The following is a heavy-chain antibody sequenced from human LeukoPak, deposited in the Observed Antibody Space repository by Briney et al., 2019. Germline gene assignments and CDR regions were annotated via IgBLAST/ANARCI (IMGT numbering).Heavy chain of an antibody. Sequence: GGSLRLSCAASGFTFDDYAMHWVRQAPGKGLEWVSGISWNSGSIGYADSVKGRFTISRDNAKNSLYLQMNSLRAEDTAVYYCARGPYASGTYGRRGWVHYMDVWGKGTTVTISS. CDR2: ISWNSGSI. D-gene: IGHD3-10*01. J-gene: IGHJ6*03. CDR3: ARGPYASGTYGRRGWVHYMDV. V-gene: IGHV3-9*01. CDR1: GFTFDDYA.